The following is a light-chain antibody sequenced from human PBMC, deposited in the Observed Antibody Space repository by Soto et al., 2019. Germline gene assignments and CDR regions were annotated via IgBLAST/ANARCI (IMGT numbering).Light chain of an antibody. CDR1: SSDVGSYNL. CDR3: CSSAGSSTLV. CDR2: EGS. Sequence: QSALTQPASVSGSPGQSITISCTGTSSDVGSYNLVSWYQQHPGKAPKLMIYEGSKRPSGVSNRFSGSTSGNTASLTIAGRHDEDEADYYCCSSAGSSTLVFGGGTKLTVL. V-gene: IGLV2-23*01. J-gene: IGLJ3*02.